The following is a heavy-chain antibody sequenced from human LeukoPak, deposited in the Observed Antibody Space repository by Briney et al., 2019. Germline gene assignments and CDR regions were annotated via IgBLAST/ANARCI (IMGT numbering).Heavy chain of an antibody. CDR3: AREGSGYDY. D-gene: IGHD5-12*01. V-gene: IGHV4-61*01. CDR2: IFYSGST. CDR1: GGSVSNGSYF. J-gene: IGHJ4*02. Sequence: PSETLSLTCTVSGGSVSNGSYFWSWIRQPPGKGLEWIGYIFYSGSTNYNPSLKSRVTISVDTSKNQFSLKLSSVTAADTAVYYCAREGSGYDYWGQGTLVTVSS.